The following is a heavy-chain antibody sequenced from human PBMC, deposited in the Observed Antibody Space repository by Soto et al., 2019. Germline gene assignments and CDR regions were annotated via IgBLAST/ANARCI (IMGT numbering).Heavy chain of an antibody. CDR2: IIPILGIA. CDR3: ARVGVTFWSGFIGMDV. D-gene: IGHD3-3*01. J-gene: IGHJ6*02. Sequence: GASVKVSCKASGGTFSSYTISWVRQAPGQGLEWMGRIIPILGIANYAQKFQGRVTITADKSTSTVYMELSSLRSEDTAVYHCARVGVTFWSGFIGMDVWGQGTTVTVSS. CDR1: GGTFSSYT. V-gene: IGHV1-69*02.